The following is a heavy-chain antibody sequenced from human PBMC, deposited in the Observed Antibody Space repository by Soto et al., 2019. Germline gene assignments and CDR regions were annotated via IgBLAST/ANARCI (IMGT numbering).Heavy chain of an antibody. Sequence: AAVKVSCKASGYTFTSYDINWVRQATGQGLEWMGWMNPNSGNTGYAQKFQGRVTMTRNTSISTAYMELSSLRSEDTAVYYCARGQARRYCSGGSCYPRPQVYYYYYYYMDVWGKGTTVTVYS. CDR2: MNPNSGNT. D-gene: IGHD2-15*01. J-gene: IGHJ6*03. V-gene: IGHV1-8*01. CDR1: GYTFTSYD. CDR3: ARGQARRYCSGGSCYPRPQVYYYYYYYMDV.